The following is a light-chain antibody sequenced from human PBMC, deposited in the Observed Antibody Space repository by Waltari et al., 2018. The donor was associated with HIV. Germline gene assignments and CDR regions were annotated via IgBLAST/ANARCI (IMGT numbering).Light chain of an antibody. J-gene: IGLJ3*02. CDR1: SSPFGNDF. CDR3: GTWDASLSVGV. CDR2: DNN. Sequence: QSVLTQPPSVSAAPGQKVTISCSVSSPFGNDFASWYQHLPGSAPKLLIYDNNKRPSGISDRFSGSKSGTSATLGITGLQTGDEADYYCGTWDASLSVGVFGGGTKLTVL. V-gene: IGLV1-51*01.